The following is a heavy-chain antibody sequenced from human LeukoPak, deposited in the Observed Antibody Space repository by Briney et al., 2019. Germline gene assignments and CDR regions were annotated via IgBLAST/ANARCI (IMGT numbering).Heavy chain of an antibody. V-gene: IGHV3-30*03. CDR3: ARGRVGYRTTVTTKGPFDY. CDR1: GFTFSSYS. CDR2: ISYDGSNK. J-gene: IGHJ4*02. Sequence: GGSLRLSCAASGFTFSSYSMNWVRQAPGKGLEWVAVISYDGSNKYYADSVKGRFTISRDNSKNTLYLQMNSLRAEDTAVYYCARGRVGYRTTVTTKGPFDYWGQGTLVTVSS. D-gene: IGHD4-17*01.